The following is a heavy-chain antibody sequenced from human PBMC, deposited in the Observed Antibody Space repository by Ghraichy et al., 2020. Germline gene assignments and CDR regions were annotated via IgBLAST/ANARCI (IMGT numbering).Heavy chain of an antibody. D-gene: IGHD4-23*01. CDR2: ITSSGTI. Sequence: LNISCAASGFTFSSYSMNWVRQAPRKGLEWVSYITSSGTIHYADSVKGRFTISRDNAKNSLDLQMNSLRDEDTAVYYCARLYGGNSWYFDLWGRGTLVTVSS. CDR3: ARLYGGNSWYFDL. J-gene: IGHJ2*01. CDR1: GFTFSSYS. V-gene: IGHV3-48*02.